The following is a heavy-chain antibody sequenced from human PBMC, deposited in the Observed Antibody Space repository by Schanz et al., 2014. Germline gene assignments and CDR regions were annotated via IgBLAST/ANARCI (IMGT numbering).Heavy chain of an antibody. V-gene: IGHV3-23*04. D-gene: IGHD3-16*01. CDR2: ISIRGGNT. J-gene: IGHJ4*02. CDR3: VKEGTEVWGSPRDY. Sequence: EVQLVESGGGLVQPGGSLRLSCAASGFTFSTYAMTWVRQAPGKGLEWVSSISIRGGNTYYTDSVKGRFTISRDNSKNRLDLQMSGRRANDTAVYYWVKEGTEVWGSPRDYWGRGAWSPSPQ. CDR1: GFTFSTYA.